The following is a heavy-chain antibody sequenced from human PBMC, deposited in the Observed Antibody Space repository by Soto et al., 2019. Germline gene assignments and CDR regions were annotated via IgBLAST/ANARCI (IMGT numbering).Heavy chain of an antibody. J-gene: IGHJ4*02. CDR2: IYYSGST. CDR1: GGSISSSSYY. Sequence: QLQLQESGPGLVKPSETLFLTCTVSGGSISSSSYYWGWIRQPPGKGLEWIGSIYYSGSTYYNPSLKSRVTISVDTSKNQFSLKLSSVTAADTAVYYCARDFTIFGVVIPFDYWGQGTLVTVSS. D-gene: IGHD3-3*01. V-gene: IGHV4-39*01. CDR3: ARDFTIFGVVIPFDY.